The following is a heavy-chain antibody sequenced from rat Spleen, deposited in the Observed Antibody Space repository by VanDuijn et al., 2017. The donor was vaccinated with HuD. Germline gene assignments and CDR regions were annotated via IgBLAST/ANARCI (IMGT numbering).Heavy chain of an antibody. V-gene: IGHV5-25*01. J-gene: IGHJ3*01. D-gene: IGHD1-9*01. CDR2: ISYGGGNT. CDR3: ARHPTYYGFDGDYFGC. Sequence: EVQLVESGGGLVQPGRSLKLSCAASGFTFSNYYMAWVRQAPTKGLEWVAYISYGGGNTYYRDSVKGRFTSSRDNAKSSLNLQMDSLRSEDTSTYYCARHPTYYGFDGDYFGCWGQGTLVTVSS. CDR1: GFTFSNYY.